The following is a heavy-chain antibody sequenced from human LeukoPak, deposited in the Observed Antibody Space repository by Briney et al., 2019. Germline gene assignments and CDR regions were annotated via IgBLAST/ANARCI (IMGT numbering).Heavy chain of an antibody. D-gene: IGHD1-26*01. V-gene: IGHV1-69*05. CDR3: LVGATIDYYYYMDV. CDR1: GGTFSSYA. CDR2: IIPIFGTA. Sequence: SSVKVPCKASGGTFSSYAISWVRQAPGQGLEWMGGIIPIFGTANYAQKFQGRVTITTDESTSTAYMELSSLRSEDTAVYYCLVGATIDYYYYMDVWGKGTTVTVSS. J-gene: IGHJ6*03.